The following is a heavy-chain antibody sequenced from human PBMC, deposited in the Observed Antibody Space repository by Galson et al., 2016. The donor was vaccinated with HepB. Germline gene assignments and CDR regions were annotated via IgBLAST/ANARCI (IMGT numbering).Heavy chain of an antibody. J-gene: IGHJ6*04. CDR2: ISSGSTYI. V-gene: IGHV3-21*01. CDR3: ARASGGGYDWDYYYGMDV. D-gene: IGHD5-12*01. CDR1: GFIFSTHS. Sequence: SLRLSCAGSGFIFSTHSMAWVRQAPGKGLEWVSLISSGSTYIYYADSVRGRFTISRDNAGNSLYLQMNTLRADATAVYYCARASGGGYDWDYYYGMDVWGKGTTVTVSS.